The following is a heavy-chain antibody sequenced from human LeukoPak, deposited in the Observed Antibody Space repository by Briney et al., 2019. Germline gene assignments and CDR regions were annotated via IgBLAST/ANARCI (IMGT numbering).Heavy chain of an antibody. V-gene: IGHV5-51*01. J-gene: IGHJ4*02. CDR1: GYSFTSYW. CDR2: IYPGDSDT. CDR3: ARQYAYCGGDCYRDY. Sequence: GESLKISCKGSGYSFTSYWIGWVRQMPGKGLEWMGIIYPGDSDTRYSPSFQGQVTISADKSISTAYLQWSSLKASDTAMYYCARQYAYCGGDCYRDYWGQGTLVTVSS. D-gene: IGHD2-21*02.